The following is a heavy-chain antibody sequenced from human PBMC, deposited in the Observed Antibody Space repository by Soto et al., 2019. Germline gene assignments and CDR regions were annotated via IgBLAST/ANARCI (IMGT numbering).Heavy chain of an antibody. CDR2: INTANGNI. CDR1: GYIFTRYA. CDR3: ARDEDV. J-gene: IGHJ4*02. Sequence: QVHLVQSGAEVKKPGASVNVSCKASGYIFTRYAIHWVRQAPGQRFEWMGWINTANGNIKYSQNFQGRVIITRDTSAATLYLELSSLTSEDTAVYYCARDEDVWGQGTLVTVSS. V-gene: IGHV1-3*04.